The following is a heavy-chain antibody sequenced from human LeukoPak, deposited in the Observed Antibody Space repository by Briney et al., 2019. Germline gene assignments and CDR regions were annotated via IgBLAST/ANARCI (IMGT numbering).Heavy chain of an antibody. V-gene: IGHV3-30-3*01. D-gene: IGHD6-25*01. J-gene: IGHJ4*02. CDR2: ISYDGSNK. CDR3: ARDSVQQRLLGVDY. Sequence: GGSLRLSCAASGFTFSSYAMHWVRQAPGKGLEWVAVISYDGSNKYYADSVKGRFTISRDNSKNTLYLQMNSLRAEDTAVYYCARDSVQQRLLGVDYWGQGTLVTVSS. CDR1: GFTFSSYA.